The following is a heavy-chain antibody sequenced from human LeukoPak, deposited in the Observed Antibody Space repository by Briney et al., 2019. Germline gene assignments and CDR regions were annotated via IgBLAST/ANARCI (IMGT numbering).Heavy chain of an antibody. V-gene: IGHV3-64*01. Sequence: GGSLRLSCTASGFTFSNYAMHWVRQAPGKGLKYVSSMTSYGGSAYHGNSVKGRFTISRDNSKNMLYLHMDRLRVDDTAVYYCTRSWIGMSGSHLPFDYWGQGTVVTVSS. CDR2: MTSYGGSA. J-gene: IGHJ4*02. D-gene: IGHD2-2*03. CDR1: GFTFSNYA. CDR3: TRSWIGMSGSHLPFDY.